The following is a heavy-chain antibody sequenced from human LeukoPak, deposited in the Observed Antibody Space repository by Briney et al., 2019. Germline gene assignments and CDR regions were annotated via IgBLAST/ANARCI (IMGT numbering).Heavy chain of an antibody. J-gene: IGHJ6*02. Sequence: SVKVSCKASGGTFSSYAISWVRQAPGQGLEWMGRIIPILGIANYAQKFQGRVTITADKSTSTAYMELSSLRSEDTAVYYCARHSLPGHGGSYYKRSYYYGMDVWGQGTTVTVSS. CDR2: IIPILGIA. D-gene: IGHD1-26*01. CDR3: ARHSLPGHGGSYYKRSYYYGMDV. V-gene: IGHV1-69*04. CDR1: GGTFSSYA.